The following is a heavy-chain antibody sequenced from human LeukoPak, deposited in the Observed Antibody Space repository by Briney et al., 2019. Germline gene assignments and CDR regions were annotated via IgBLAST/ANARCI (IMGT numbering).Heavy chain of an antibody. J-gene: IGHJ4*02. V-gene: IGHV3-23*01. D-gene: IGHD3-3*01. CDR2: ISGSGGST. Sequence: GGSLRLSCAASGFTFSSYAMSWVRQAPGKGLELVSAISGSGGSTYYADSVKGRFTISRDNSKNTLYLQMNSLRAEDTAVYYCASEGGTIPSPVSPTTLDYWGQGTLVTVSS. CDR3: ASEGGTIPSPVSPTTLDY. CDR1: GFTFSSYA.